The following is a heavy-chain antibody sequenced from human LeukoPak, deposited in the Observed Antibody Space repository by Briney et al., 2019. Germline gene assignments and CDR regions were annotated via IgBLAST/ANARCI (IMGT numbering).Heavy chain of an antibody. V-gene: IGHV1-8*01. D-gene: IGHD3-10*01. CDR3: ARNVYAMVRGVISTFDY. CDR1: GYTFTSYD. CDR2: MNPNSGNT. Sequence: GASVKVSCKASGYTFTSYDINWVRQATGQGLEWMGWMNPNSGNTGYAQKFQGRVTMTRDTSISTAYMELSRLRSDDTAVYYCARNVYAMVRGVISTFDYWGQGTLVTVSS. J-gene: IGHJ4*02.